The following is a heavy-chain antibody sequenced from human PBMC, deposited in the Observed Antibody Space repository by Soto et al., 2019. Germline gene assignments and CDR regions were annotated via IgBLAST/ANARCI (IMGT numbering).Heavy chain of an antibody. V-gene: IGHV3-30*03. D-gene: IGHD2-21*01. Sequence: QVQLVDSGGGVVQPGRSLRLSCVASGFTFSSYGMHWVRQAPGKGLEWVAVISYDGSNKYYADSVKGRFTISRDNSKNTLYLQRDSLRAEDTAVYYCASDGAAGGGAGEFDCWGQGTLVTVCS. CDR2: ISYDGSNK. CDR3: ASDGAAGGGAGEFDC. CDR1: GFTFSSYG. J-gene: IGHJ4*02.